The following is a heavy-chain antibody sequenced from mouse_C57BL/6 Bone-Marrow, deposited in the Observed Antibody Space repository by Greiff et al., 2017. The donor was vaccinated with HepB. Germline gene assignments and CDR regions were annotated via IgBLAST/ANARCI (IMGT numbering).Heavy chain of an antibody. Sequence: QVQLQQSGAELARPGASVKMSCKASGYTFTSYTMHWVKQRPGQGLEWIGYINPSSGYTKYNQKFKDKATLTADKSSSTAYMQLSSLTSEDSAVYYCARDYYGSSYAYYAMDYWGQVTSVTVSS. CDR1: GYTFTSYT. J-gene: IGHJ4*01. CDR3: ARDYYGSSYAYYAMDY. V-gene: IGHV1-4*01. D-gene: IGHD1-1*01. CDR2: INPSSGYT.